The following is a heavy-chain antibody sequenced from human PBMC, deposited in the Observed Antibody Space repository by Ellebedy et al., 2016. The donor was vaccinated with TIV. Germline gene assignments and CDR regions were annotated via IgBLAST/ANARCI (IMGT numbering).Heavy chain of an antibody. Sequence: GESLKISCAASGFTFSSYSMNWVRQAPGKGLEWVSYISSSSSTIYYADSVKGRFTISRDNAKSSLYLQMNSLRAEDTAVYYCARDPTDYGEVWFDPWGQGTLVSVSS. D-gene: IGHD4-17*01. V-gene: IGHV3-48*04. CDR1: GFTFSSYS. J-gene: IGHJ5*02. CDR3: ARDPTDYGEVWFDP. CDR2: ISSSSSTI.